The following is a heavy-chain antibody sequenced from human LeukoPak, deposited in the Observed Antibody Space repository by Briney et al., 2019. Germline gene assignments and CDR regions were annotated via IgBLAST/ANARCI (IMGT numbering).Heavy chain of an antibody. V-gene: IGHV3-21*01. CDR3: ARDWEVEMATIWGAFDI. CDR1: GFTFSSYS. J-gene: IGHJ3*02. CDR2: ISSSSSYI. Sequence: GGSLRLSCAASGFTFSSYSMNCVRQAPGNGLEWVSSISSSSSYIYYADSVKGRFTISRDNAKNSLYLQMNSLRAEDTAVYYCARDWEVEMATIWGAFDIWGQGTMVTVSS. D-gene: IGHD5-24*01.